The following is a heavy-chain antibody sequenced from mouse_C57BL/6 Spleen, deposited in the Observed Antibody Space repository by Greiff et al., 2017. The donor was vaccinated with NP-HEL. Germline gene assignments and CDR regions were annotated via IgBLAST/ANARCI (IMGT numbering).Heavy chain of an antibody. J-gene: IGHJ4*01. V-gene: IGHV1-80*01. D-gene: IGHD2-2*01. CDR3: ARGGYGGAMDY. CDR2: IYPGDGDT. CDR1: GYAFSSYW. Sequence: VQLQQSGAELVKPGASVKISCKASGYAFSSYWMNWVKQRPGKGLEWIGQIYPGDGDTNYNGKFKGKATLTADKSSSTAYMQLSSLTSEDSAVYFGARGGYGGAMDYWGQGTSVTVSS.